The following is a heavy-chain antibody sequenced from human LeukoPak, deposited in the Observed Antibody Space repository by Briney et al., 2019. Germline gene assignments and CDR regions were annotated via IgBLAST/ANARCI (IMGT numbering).Heavy chain of an antibody. CDR3: ARDPITMVRGVTTGGYFDY. CDR1: GGTFSSYA. J-gene: IGHJ4*02. D-gene: IGHD3-10*01. CDR2: IIPIFGTA. V-gene: IGHV1-69*13. Sequence: ASVKVSCKASGGTFSSYAISWVRQAPGQGLEWMGGIIPIFGTANYAQKFQGRVTITADESTSTAYMELSSLRSEDTAVYYCARDPITMVRGVTTGGYFDYWGQGTLVTVSS.